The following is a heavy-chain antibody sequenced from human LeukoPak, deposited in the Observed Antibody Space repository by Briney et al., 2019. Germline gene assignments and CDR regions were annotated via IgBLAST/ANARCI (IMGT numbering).Heavy chain of an antibody. Sequence: SETLSLICTVSGGSISGYYWSWIRQPPGKGLEWIGYIYHSGGTNYNPSLKSRVTISVDTSKTQFSLKLSSVTAADTAAYYCARLHGDYASGTPPFDMWGQGTLVTVSS. CDR2: IYHSGGT. CDR3: ARLHGDYASGTPPFDM. J-gene: IGHJ4*02. CDR1: GGSISGYY. V-gene: IGHV4-59*08. D-gene: IGHD3-10*01.